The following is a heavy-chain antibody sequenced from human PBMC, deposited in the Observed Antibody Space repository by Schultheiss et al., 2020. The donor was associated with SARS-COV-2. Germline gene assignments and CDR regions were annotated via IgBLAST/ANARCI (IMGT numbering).Heavy chain of an antibody. D-gene: IGHD3/OR15-3a*01. CDR2: VYTSGST. CDR3: AREVGREPYDVDD. Sequence: SETLSLTCTVSGGSISSYYWSWIRQPPGKGLDWIGHVYTSGSTKDNPSLKRRGTMAGDTAKNQGARKLSAGTAADTAVYYWAREVGREPYDVDDWGQGTLVTGSS. V-gene: IGHV4-4*07. J-gene: IGHJ4*02. CDR1: GGSISSYY.